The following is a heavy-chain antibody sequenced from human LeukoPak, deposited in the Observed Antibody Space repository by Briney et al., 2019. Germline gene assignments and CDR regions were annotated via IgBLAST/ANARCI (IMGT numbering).Heavy chain of an antibody. CDR2: INWNGNNI. Sequence: GGSLRLSCAASGFTFDDYDISWVRQAPGKGLEWVCNINWNGNNIYYGDSVKGRFTISRDNAKNSVYLQMNGLRAEDTALYYCARGLMGGWPNFEYWGQGTLVTVSS. J-gene: IGHJ4*02. CDR1: GFTFDDYD. D-gene: IGHD2-8*01. CDR3: ARGLMGGWPNFEY. V-gene: IGHV3-20*04.